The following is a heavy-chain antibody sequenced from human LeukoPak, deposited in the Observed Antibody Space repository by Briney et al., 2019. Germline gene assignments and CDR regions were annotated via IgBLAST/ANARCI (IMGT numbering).Heavy chain of an antibody. Sequence: GGSLRLSCAASGFTFSSYAMSWVRQAPGKGLEWVSAISGSGGSTYYADCVEGRLTLSRDNSKQTLYQQMNSLRAEGTAVYYCAKSNTESQTTVGNWGQGTLVSVSS. J-gene: IGHJ4*02. CDR2: ISGSGGST. V-gene: IGHV3-23*01. CDR3: AKSNTESQTTVGN. D-gene: IGHD1-14*01. CDR1: GFTFSSYA.